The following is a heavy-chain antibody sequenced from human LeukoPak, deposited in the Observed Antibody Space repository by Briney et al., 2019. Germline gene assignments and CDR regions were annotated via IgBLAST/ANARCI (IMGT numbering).Heavy chain of an antibody. V-gene: IGHV3-30-3*01. Sequence: QSGGSLRLSCAASGFTFSSYAMHWVRQAPGKGLEWVAVISYDGSNKYYADSVKGRFTISRDNSKNTRYLQMNSLKTEDTAVYYCARVSRMVRGVIGILDYYYGMDVWGQGTTVTVSS. D-gene: IGHD3-10*01. CDR3: ARVSRMVRGVIGILDYYYGMDV. CDR2: ISYDGSNK. J-gene: IGHJ6*02. CDR1: GFTFSSYA.